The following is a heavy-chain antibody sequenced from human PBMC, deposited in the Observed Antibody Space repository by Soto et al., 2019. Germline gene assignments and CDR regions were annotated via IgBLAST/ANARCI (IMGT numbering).Heavy chain of an antibody. J-gene: IGHJ4*02. CDR1: GFTFSSYA. CDR3: AKVRTYYYDSGRLYFDY. CDR2: ISGSGGST. Sequence: GGSLRLSCAASGFTFSSYAMSWVRQAPGKGLEWVSAISGSGGSTYYADSVKGRFTISRDNPKNTLYLQMNSLRAEDTAVYYCAKVRTYYYDSGRLYFDYWGQGTLVTVSS. V-gene: IGHV3-23*01. D-gene: IGHD3-22*01.